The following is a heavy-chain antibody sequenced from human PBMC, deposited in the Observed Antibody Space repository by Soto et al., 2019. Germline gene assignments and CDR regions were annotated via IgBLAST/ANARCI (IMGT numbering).Heavy chain of an antibody. CDR2: ISASGSI. D-gene: IGHD5-18*01. J-gene: IGHJ4*02. CDR1: GFPFSSYN. CDR3: ARDDGGYSYGRRQYHFDS. Sequence: EEQLLESGGGLVQPGGSLRLSCAASGFPFSSYNMNWVRQAPGKGLEWVASISASGSIYYAASMKGRLTSARANAKNSLSLKMSSLRAEATAVYYCARDDGGYSYGRRQYHFDSWGQGTLVTVSS. V-gene: IGHV3-21*01.